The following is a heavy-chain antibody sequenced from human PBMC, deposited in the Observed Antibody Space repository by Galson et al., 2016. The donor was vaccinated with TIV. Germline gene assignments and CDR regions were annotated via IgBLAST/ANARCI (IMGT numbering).Heavy chain of an antibody. V-gene: IGHV6-1*01. Sequence: CAISGDSVSSTSAAWNWIRQSPSRGLEWLGRTYYRSTWYNDYAASLKRRITSNQDTSKNQFSLQLTSVTPDDAAVYYCARGAPSVFGVIMTLDYWGQGTLVTVSS. CDR2: TYYRSTWYN. D-gene: IGHD3-3*01. J-gene: IGHJ4*02. CDR1: GDSVSSTSAA. CDR3: ARGAPSVFGVIMTLDY.